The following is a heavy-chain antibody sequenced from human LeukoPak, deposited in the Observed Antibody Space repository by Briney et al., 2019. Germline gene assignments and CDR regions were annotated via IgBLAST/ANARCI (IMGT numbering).Heavy chain of an antibody. D-gene: IGHD3-9*01. CDR3: AKDTTYDILTGYFDY. Sequence: GGSLRLSCAASGFTFDDYAMHRVRQAPGKGLEWVSGISWNSGSIGYADSVKGRFTISRDNAKNSLYLQMNSLRAEDTALYYCAKDTTYDILTGYFDYWGQGTLVTVSS. CDR2: ISWNSGSI. V-gene: IGHV3-9*01. CDR1: GFTFDDYA. J-gene: IGHJ4*02.